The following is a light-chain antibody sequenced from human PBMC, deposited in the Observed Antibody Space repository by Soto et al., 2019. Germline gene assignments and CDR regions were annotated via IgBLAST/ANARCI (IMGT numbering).Light chain of an antibody. J-gene: IGLJ1*01. V-gene: IGLV2-23*02. CDR1: SGDIGSYNR. CDR3: CSYAGSSTLYV. Sequence: QSVLTQPASVSGSPGQSITISCTGTSGDIGSYNRVSWYQQHPGKAPKLIIYEVTDRPSGVSNRFSGSKSGNTASLTISGLQAEDEADYYCCSYAGSSTLYVFGTGTKLTVL. CDR2: EVT.